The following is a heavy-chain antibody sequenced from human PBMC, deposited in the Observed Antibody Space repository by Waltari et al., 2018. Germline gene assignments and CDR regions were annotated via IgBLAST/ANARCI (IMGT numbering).Heavy chain of an antibody. CDR3: ARAGTTLIWGVAE. Sequence: QVQLVQSGAEVKRPGAAVKVSCKASGYTFTDFSMHWVRQAPGQGLEWMGITNPGVGGTTYTQKFQDRVTMTRDTSTNTVYRELSSLRSEDTAVYYCARAGTTLIWGVAEWGQGTLVTVSS. CDR2: TNPGVGGT. CDR1: GYTFTDFS. J-gene: IGHJ4*02. D-gene: IGHD3-10*01. V-gene: IGHV1-46*01.